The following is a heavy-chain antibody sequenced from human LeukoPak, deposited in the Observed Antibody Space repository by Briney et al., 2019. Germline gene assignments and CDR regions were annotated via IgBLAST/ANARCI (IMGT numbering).Heavy chain of an antibody. Sequence: GGSLRLSCAASGFTFSNYWMTWVRQAPGKGLEWVAVISYDGSDKYYADSVKGRFTISRDNSKNTLYLQMNSLRAEDTAVYYCARGWKVRPFDYWGQGTLVTVSS. CDR3: ARGWKVRPFDY. D-gene: IGHD3-10*01. V-gene: IGHV3-30*03. CDR1: GFTFSNYW. J-gene: IGHJ4*02. CDR2: ISYDGSDK.